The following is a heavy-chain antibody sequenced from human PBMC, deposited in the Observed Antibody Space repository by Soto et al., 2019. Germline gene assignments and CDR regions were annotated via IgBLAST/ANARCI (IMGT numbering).Heavy chain of an antibody. D-gene: IGHD6-19*01. CDR2: ISGGGDST. CDR1: GFTFSIYA. Sequence: EVQRLESGGGLVQPGGSLRLSCAASGFTFSIYARIWVRQAPGKGLEWVSSISGGGDSTFYADSVKGRFAVSRDNSKNTLYLQMNSLRAEDTAVYYCAKGASGCYGGYRGQGTLVTVSS. J-gene: IGHJ4*02. CDR3: AKGASGCYGGY. V-gene: IGHV3-23*01.